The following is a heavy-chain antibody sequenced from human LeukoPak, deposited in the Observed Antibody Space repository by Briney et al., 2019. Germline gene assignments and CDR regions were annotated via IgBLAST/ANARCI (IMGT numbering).Heavy chain of an antibody. CDR3: ARRGYCSGGDCYSAAFDI. D-gene: IGHD2-15*01. J-gene: IGHJ3*02. V-gene: IGHV5-51*01. CDR1: GYSFTSYW. Sequence: GESLKISCKGSGYSFTSYWIAWVRRMPGKGLEWMGIIYPGDSDTRYSPPFHGQVTISVDKSISTAYLQWSSLKASDTAMYYCARRGYCSGGDCYSAAFDIWGQGTMVTVSS. CDR2: IYPGDSDT.